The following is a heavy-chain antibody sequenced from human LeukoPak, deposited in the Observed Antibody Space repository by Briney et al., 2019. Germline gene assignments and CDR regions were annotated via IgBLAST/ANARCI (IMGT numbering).Heavy chain of an antibody. D-gene: IGHD6-6*01. Sequence: GRSLRLSCAASGFTFSSYGMHWVRQAPGKGLEWVAVISYDGSNKYYADSVKGRFTISRDNSKNTLYLQMNSLRAEDTAVYYCAKDRHSSSSFSDYWGQGTLVTVSS. J-gene: IGHJ4*02. CDR2: ISYDGSNK. V-gene: IGHV3-30*18. CDR1: GFTFSSYG. CDR3: AKDRHSSSSFSDY.